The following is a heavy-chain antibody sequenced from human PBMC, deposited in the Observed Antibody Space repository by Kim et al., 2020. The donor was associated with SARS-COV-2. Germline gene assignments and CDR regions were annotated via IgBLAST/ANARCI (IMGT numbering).Heavy chain of an antibody. CDR3: ARGQWSQSAVDF. D-gene: IGHD6-19*01. V-gene: IGHV1-18*01. J-gene: IGHJ4*02. Sequence: ASVKVSCKASGYSFTSFGITWVRQAPGQGLEWVGWISTYSGDANYEQKLQGRVTMTRDTSTTTAYVELGSLRPDDTAVYYCARGQWSQSAVDFWGQGTLLTVSS. CDR1: GYSFTSFG. CDR2: ISTYSGDA.